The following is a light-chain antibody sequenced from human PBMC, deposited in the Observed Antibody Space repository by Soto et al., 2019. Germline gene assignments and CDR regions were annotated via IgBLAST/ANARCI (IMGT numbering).Light chain of an antibody. CDR1: SSDVGGYNY. V-gene: IGLV2-14*01. J-gene: IGLJ2*01. CDR2: DVS. Sequence: QSVLTQPASVSGSPGQSITISCTGTSSDVGGYNYVSWYQQYPGKAPKLMIHDVSDRPSGVSNRFSASKSGNTASLTISGLQAEDEADYYCSSYTSSSTPVIFGGGTKVTVL. CDR3: SSYTSSSTPVI.